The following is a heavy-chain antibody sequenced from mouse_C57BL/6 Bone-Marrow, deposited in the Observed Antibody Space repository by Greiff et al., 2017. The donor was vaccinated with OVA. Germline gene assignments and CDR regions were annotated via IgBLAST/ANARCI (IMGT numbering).Heavy chain of an antibody. CDR1: GYSFTDYN. V-gene: IGHV1-39*01. Sequence: EVQLVESGPELVKPGASVKISCKASGYSFTDYNMNWVKQSNGKSLEWIGVINPNYGTTSYNQKFKGKATLTVDQSSSTAYMQLNSLTSEDSAVYYCAVYYYGREGYYFDYWGQGTTLTVSS. CDR3: AVYYYGREGYYFDY. CDR2: INPNYGTT. D-gene: IGHD1-1*01. J-gene: IGHJ2*01.